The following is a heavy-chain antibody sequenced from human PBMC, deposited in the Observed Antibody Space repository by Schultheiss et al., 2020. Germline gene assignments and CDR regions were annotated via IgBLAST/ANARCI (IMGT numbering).Heavy chain of an antibody. CDR1: GFTFSSYS. CDR2: ISSSSSTI. Sequence: GGSLRLSCAASGFTFSSYSMNWVRQAPGKGLEWVSYISSSSSTIYYADSVKGRFTISRDNAKNSLYLQMNSLRDEDTAVYYCARDPPQWELLGYFDYWGQGTLVTVSS. CDR3: ARDPPQWELLGYFDY. V-gene: IGHV3-48*02. D-gene: IGHD1-26*01. J-gene: IGHJ4*02.